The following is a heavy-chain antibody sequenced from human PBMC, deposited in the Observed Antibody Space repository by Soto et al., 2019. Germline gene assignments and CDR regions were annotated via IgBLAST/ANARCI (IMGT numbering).Heavy chain of an antibody. V-gene: IGHV4-59*08. D-gene: IGHD6-13*01. Sequence: NPSETLSLTCTVSGGPISSYYWSWIRQPPGKGLEWIGYIYYSGSTNYNPSLKSRVTISVDTSKNQFSLKLSSVTAADTAVYYCARHEGIAADFDYWGQGTLVTVSS. CDR2: IYYSGST. J-gene: IGHJ4*02. CDR3: ARHEGIAADFDY. CDR1: GGPISSYY.